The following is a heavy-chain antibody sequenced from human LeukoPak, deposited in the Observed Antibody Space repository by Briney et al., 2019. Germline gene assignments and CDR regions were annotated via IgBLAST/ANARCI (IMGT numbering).Heavy chain of an antibody. CDR3: ARGSNRLFDP. Sequence: SETLSLTCAVYGGSFSGYYWSWIRQPPGKGLECIGEINHSGSTNYNPSLKSRVTISVDTSKNQFSLKLSSVTAADTAVYYCARGSNRLFDPWGQGTLVTVSS. D-gene: IGHD4-11*01. CDR2: INHSGST. CDR1: GGSFSGYY. J-gene: IGHJ5*02. V-gene: IGHV4-34*01.